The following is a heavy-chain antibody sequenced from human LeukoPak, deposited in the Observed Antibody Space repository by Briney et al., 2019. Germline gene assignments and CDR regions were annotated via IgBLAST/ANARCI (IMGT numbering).Heavy chain of an antibody. D-gene: IGHD2-15*01. CDR3: ARSPAEDIVEPIDYYGMDV. V-gene: IGHV1-69*13. CDR1: GGTFSSYA. CDR2: IIPIFGTA. Sequence: SVKVSCKASGGTFSSYAIGWVRQAPGQGLEWMGGIIPIFGTANYAQKFQGRVTITADESTSTAYMELSSLRSEDTAVYYCARSPAEDIVEPIDYYGMDVWGQGTTVTVSS. J-gene: IGHJ6*02.